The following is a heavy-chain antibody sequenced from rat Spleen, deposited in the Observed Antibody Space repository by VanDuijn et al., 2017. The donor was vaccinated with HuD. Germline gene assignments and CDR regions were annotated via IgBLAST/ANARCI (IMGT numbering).Heavy chain of an antibody. CDR3: ARANRETYAHFDY. J-gene: IGHJ2*01. D-gene: IGHD3-4*01. Sequence: EVQLVESGGGLVQPGRSMRLSCVASGFPFNKYWMNWIRQAPGKGLEWVASITNTGGNLYYPDSMKGRFTISRDNAQNTLYLQMNSLQTEDTATYYCARANRETYAHFDYWGQGVMVTVSS. CDR2: ITNTGGNL. CDR1: GFPFNKYW. V-gene: IGHV5-31*01.